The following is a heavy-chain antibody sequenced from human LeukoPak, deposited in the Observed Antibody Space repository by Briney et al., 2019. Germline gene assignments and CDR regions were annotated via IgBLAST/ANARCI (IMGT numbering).Heavy chain of an antibody. CDR2: ISSSSSYI. D-gene: IGHD3-10*01. Sequence: PGGSLRLSCAPSGFTLSSYSMNWVRQARGKGLEWVSYISSSSSYIYYADSVEGRFTISRDNAKNSLYLQMNSLRAEDTAVYYCAKDIGYYGSGTYYIEYWGQGTLVTASS. V-gene: IGHV3-21*05. CDR3: AKDIGYYGSGTYYIEY. CDR1: GFTLSSYS. J-gene: IGHJ4*02.